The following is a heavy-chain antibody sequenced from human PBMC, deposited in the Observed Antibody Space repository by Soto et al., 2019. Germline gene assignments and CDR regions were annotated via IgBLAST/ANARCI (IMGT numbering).Heavy chain of an antibody. V-gene: IGHV4-59*08. CDR1: GGSISSYY. CDR3: ARHYGDTVTYIPNFDY. D-gene: IGHD4-17*01. J-gene: IGHJ4*02. Sequence: QVQLQESGPGLVKPSETLSLTCTVSGGSISSYYWSWIRQPPGKGLEWIGYIYYSGSTNYNPSLKSRVTISVDTSKNQFSLKLSSVTAADTAVYYCARHYGDTVTYIPNFDYWGQGTLVTVSS. CDR2: IYYSGST.